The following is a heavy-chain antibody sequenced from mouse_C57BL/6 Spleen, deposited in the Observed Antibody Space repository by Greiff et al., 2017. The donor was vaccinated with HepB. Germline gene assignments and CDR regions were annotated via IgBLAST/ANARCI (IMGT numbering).Heavy chain of an antibody. CDR1: GYTFTSYD. CDR3: ARAMGRSWFAY. CDR2: IYPRDGST. Sequence: VKLQESGPELVKPGASVKLSCKASGYTFTSYDINWVKQRPGQGLEWIGWIYPRDGSTKYNEKFKGKATLTVDTSSSTAYMELHSLTSEDSAVYFCARAMGRSWFAYWGQGTLVTVSA. D-gene: IGHD4-1*01. V-gene: IGHV1-85*01. J-gene: IGHJ3*01.